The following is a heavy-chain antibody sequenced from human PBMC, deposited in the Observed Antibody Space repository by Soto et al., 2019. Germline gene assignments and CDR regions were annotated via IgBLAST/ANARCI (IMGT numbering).Heavy chain of an antibody. CDR2: INPSGGST. D-gene: IGHD2-2*01. J-gene: IGHJ3*02. V-gene: IGHV1-46*01. Sequence: AASVKVSCKASGYTFISYYMHWVRQAPGQGLEWMGIINPSGGSTTYAQKFQGRVTMTRDTSTSTFYMDLSSLTSEDTAVYYCASGGSGSTSSPEAFDIWGQGTMVTVSS. CDR3: ASGGSGSTSSPEAFDI. CDR1: GYTFISYY.